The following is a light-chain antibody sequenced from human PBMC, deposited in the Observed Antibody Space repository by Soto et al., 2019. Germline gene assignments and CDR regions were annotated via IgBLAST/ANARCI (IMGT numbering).Light chain of an antibody. Sequence: DIQTTQSPSTLSASVGDRVTITCQASQNINYWVAWYQQKLGSPPKLLIYDASNLGHGVPSRFSGGGSGTQFPLNISSLRPDDVATYYCQQYSGPRTFGRGTKVEI. CDR2: DAS. CDR1: QNINYW. CDR3: QQYSGPRT. V-gene: IGKV1-5*01. J-gene: IGKJ1*01.